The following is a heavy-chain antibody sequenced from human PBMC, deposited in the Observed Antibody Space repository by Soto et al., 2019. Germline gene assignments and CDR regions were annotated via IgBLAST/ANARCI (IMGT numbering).Heavy chain of an antibody. CDR2: MNPNSGNT. Sequence: QVQLVQSGAEVKKPGASVKVSCKASGYTFTSYDINWVRQATGQGLEWMGWMNPNSGNTGYAQQFQGRVNMTRNTSIRTAYMELSSLRSDDTAVYYCARDVVFCTSTSCYGWFDYWGQGTLVTVSS. J-gene: IGHJ4*02. D-gene: IGHD2-2*01. CDR1: GYTFTSYD. CDR3: ARDVVFCTSTSCYGWFDY. V-gene: IGHV1-8*01.